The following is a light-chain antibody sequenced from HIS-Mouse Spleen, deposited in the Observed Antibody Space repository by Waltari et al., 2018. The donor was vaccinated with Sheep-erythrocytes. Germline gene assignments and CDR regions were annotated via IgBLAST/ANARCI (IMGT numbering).Light chain of an antibody. CDR3: CSYAGSYNHV. CDR2: EVS. Sequence: QSALPQPRSVPGSPGQSVPISCPGTSIAVGCYYYLSWYQQHPGKDPKLMIDEVSERHSGVTARFSGYTSGNTASLTISGLQAEDEADYYCCSYAGSYNHVFATGTKVTVL. V-gene: IGLV2-11*01. J-gene: IGLJ1*01. CDR1: SIAVGCYYY.